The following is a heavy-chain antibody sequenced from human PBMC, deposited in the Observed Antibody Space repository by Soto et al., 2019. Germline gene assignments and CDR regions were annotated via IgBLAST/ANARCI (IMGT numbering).Heavy chain of an antibody. Sequence: WETLSLTGTVSGGSISSYYWSWIRQPPGKGLEWIGYIYYSGSTNYNPSLKSRFTISVDTSKNQFSLKLSSVTAADTAVYYCARGRRVLEGWGQGTLATVS. CDR2: IYYSGST. CDR1: GGSISSYY. CDR3: ARGRRVLEG. V-gene: IGHV4-59*01. J-gene: IGHJ4*02.